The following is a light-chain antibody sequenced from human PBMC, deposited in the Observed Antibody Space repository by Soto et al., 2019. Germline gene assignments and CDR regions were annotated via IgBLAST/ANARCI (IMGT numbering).Light chain of an antibody. CDR1: QSVSSSY. V-gene: IGKV3-20*01. CDR3: QQYRNSLYT. Sequence: EIVLTQSPGTLSLSPGERATISCRASQSVSSSYLAWYQQKPGQAPRLLIYGASSRATGIPDRFSGSGSGTDFTLTISRLEPEDFAVYYCQQYRNSLYTFGQGTKLEIK. CDR2: GAS. J-gene: IGKJ2*01.